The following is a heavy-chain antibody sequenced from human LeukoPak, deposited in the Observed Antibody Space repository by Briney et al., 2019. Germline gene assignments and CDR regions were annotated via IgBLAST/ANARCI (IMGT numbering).Heavy chain of an antibody. CDR1: GLTFSSYG. V-gene: IGHV3-64D*09. CDR3: VKSGTWADFDS. J-gene: IGHJ4*02. CDR2: ISNKGGST. D-gene: IGHD1-26*01. Sequence: GSLRLSCSASGLTFSSYGMHWVRQAPGKGLEYVSGISNKGGSTYYADSVKGRFTISRDNSKNTLHLQMSSLRADDTAVYYCVKSGTWADFDSWGQGTLVTVSS.